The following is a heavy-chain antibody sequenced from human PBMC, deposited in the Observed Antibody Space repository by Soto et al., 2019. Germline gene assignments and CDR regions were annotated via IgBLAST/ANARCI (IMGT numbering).Heavy chain of an antibody. CDR3: APHVDTWGAPYYLES. CDR1: GYTFATSW. V-gene: IGHV5-51*01. D-gene: IGHD5-18*01. J-gene: IGHJ4*01. Sequence: GGSLRISYQGAGYTFATSWIALVRQMRGQVLEWMGIISPGDSEPRYSPSFHGHVTFSADKSISSAYLQWDTLKASDPAMYFRAPHVDTWGAPYYLESSGHGTLVTVPS. CDR2: ISPGDSEP.